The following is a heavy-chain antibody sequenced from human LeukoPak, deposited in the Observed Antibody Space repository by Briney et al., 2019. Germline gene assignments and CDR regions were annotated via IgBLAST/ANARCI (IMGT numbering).Heavy chain of an antibody. CDR2: FDPEDGET. CDR1: GYTLTELS. V-gene: IGHV1-24*01. J-gene: IGHJ4*02. D-gene: IGHD2-21*01. CDR3: ATLCGGDCYYFDY. Sequence: ASVKVSCKVSGYTLTELSMHWVRQSPGKGLEWRGGFDPEDGETIYAQKFQGRVTMTEDTSTDTAYMELSSLRSEDTAVYYCATLCGGDCYYFDYWGQGTLVTVSS.